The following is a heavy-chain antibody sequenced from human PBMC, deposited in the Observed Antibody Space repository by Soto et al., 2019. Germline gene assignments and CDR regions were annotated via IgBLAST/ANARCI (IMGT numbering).Heavy chain of an antibody. V-gene: IGHV2-5*02. CDR1: GFSLSTSGVG. J-gene: IGHJ5*02. CDR2: IYWDDDK. D-gene: IGHD3-10*01. CDR3: ALTYYGSGSYYNVRWFDP. Sequence: QITLKESGPTLVKPTQTLTLTCTFSGFSLSTSGVGVGWIRQPPGKALEWLALIYWDDDKRYSPSLKSRLTITKDTSKPQVVLTMTNMNPVDTATYYCALTYYGSGSYYNVRWFDPWCQGTLVTVSS.